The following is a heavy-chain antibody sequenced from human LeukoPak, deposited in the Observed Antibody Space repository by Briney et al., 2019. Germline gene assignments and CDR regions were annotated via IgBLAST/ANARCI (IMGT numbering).Heavy chain of an antibody. CDR2: IYPGDSDT. CDR1: GHSFTSYW. V-gene: IGHV5-51*01. Sequence: GESLKISCKGSGHSFTSYWIGWVRQMPGKGLEWMGIIYPGDSDTRYSPSFQGQVTISADKSISTAYLQWSSLKASDTAMYYCARQYHGSGSYSAIDIWGQGTMVTVSS. CDR3: ARQYHGSGSYSAIDI. D-gene: IGHD3-10*01. J-gene: IGHJ3*02.